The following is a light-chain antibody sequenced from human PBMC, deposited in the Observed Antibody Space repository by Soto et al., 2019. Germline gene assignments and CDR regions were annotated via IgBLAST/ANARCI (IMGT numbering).Light chain of an antibody. CDR3: CSYAGSYIPPDV. V-gene: IGLV2-11*01. Sequence: QSALTQPRSVSGSPGQSVTISCTGTSSDVGGYNYVSWYQQHPGKAPKLMIYDVSKRPSGVPDRFSGSKSGNTASLTISGLQAEDEADYYCCSYAGSYIPPDVFGTGTKLTVL. CDR1: SSDVGGYNY. J-gene: IGLJ1*01. CDR2: DVS.